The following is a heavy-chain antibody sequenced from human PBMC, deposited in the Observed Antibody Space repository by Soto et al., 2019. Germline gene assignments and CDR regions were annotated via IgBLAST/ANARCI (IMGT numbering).Heavy chain of an antibody. CDR3: AKMLGGSIAARPFDY. CDR2: ISWNSGSI. V-gene: IGHV3-9*01. D-gene: IGHD6-6*01. CDR1: GFTFDDYA. Sequence: EVQLVESGGGLVQPGRSLRLSCAASGFTFDDYAMHWVRQAPGKGLEWVSGISWNSGSIGYAESVKGRFTISRDNAKNYLYLKMNSLRAEDTALYYCAKMLGGSIAARPFDYWGQGTLVTVSS. J-gene: IGHJ4*02.